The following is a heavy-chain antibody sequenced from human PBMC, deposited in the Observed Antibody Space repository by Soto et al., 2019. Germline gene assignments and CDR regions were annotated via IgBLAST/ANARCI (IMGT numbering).Heavy chain of an antibody. D-gene: IGHD2-15*01. CDR2: IYPGDSDT. CDR3: TRTEIRGIETATGVDGMDV. CDR1: GYSFSIYW. V-gene: IGHV5-51*01. J-gene: IGHJ6*02. Sequence: GESLKISCKASGYSFSIYWIGWVRQMPGKGLKWMGVIYPGDSDTIYSPSFEGQVTISADKSITTAYLQWSSLKASDTAMYYCTRTEIRGIETATGVDGMDVCGQGTTVTVAS.